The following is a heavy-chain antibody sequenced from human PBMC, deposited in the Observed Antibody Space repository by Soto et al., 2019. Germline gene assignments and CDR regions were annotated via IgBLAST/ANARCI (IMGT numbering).Heavy chain of an antibody. CDR2: TYYRSKWYN. V-gene: IGHV6-1*01. J-gene: IGHJ3*02. D-gene: IGHD3-22*01. CDR3: AREAYYYYSSGYLSPLYAFDI. Sequence: SQTLSLTCAISGDSVSSNSAAWNWIRQSPSRGLEWLGRTYYRSKWYNDYAVSVKSRITINPDTSKNQFSLQLNSVTPEDTAVYYCAREAYYYYSSGYLSPLYAFDIWGQGTMVTVSS. CDR1: GDSVSSNSAA.